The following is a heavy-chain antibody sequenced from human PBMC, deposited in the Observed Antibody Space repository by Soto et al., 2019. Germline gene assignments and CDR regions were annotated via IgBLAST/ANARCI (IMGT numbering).Heavy chain of an antibody. Sequence: QVHLVQSGAEVKKPGASVKVSCKASGYTFTNFDINWVRQATGQGLEWVGWMNPDSGNTDYAQKFQGRVTMTRNTSISTAYMELSSLRSEDTAVYYCARGRGDYTKTSDYWGQGTLVTVSS. CDR3: ARGRGDYTKTSDY. J-gene: IGHJ4*02. CDR2: MNPDSGNT. V-gene: IGHV1-8*01. D-gene: IGHD4-17*01. CDR1: GYTFTNFD.